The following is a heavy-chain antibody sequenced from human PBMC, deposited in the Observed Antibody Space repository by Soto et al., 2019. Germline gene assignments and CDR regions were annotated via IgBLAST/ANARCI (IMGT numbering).Heavy chain of an antibody. V-gene: IGHV3-13*01. CDR1: GFTFSSYD. J-gene: IGHJ3*02. Sequence: EVQLVESGGGLVQPGGSLRLSCAASGFTFSSYDMHWVRQATGKGLEWVSAIGTAGDTYYPGSVKGRFTISRENAKNTLYLQMNSRRAEEKAVYYCASGIVVVGGGAFDIWGQGTMVTVSS. CDR2: IGTAGDT. CDR3: ASGIVVVGGGAFDI. D-gene: IGHD3-22*01.